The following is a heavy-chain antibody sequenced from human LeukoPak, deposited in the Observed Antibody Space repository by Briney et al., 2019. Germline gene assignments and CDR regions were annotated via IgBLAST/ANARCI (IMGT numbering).Heavy chain of an antibody. CDR3: ARGRIPPITIFGVVSNYFDY. D-gene: IGHD3-3*01. V-gene: IGHV4-34*01. J-gene: IGHJ4*02. CDR2: INHSGST. Sequence: SETLSLTCAVYGGSFSGYYWSWIRQPPGKGLEWIGEINHSGSTYYNPSLKSRVTISVDTSKNQFSLKLSSVTAADTAVYYCARGRIPPITIFGVVSNYFDYWGQGTLVTVSS. CDR1: GGSFSGYY.